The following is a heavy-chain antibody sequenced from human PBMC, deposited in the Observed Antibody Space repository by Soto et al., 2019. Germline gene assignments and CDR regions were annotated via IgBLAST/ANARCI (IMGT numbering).Heavy chain of an antibody. CDR2: IYYSGST. J-gene: IGHJ4*02. CDR3: ARLPFRGASYSFDY. V-gene: IGHV4-39*01. Sequence: QLQLQESGPGLVKPSETLSLTCTVSGGSISSSSYYWGWIRQPPGKVLEWIGSIYYSGSTYYNPSLKSRVTISVDTSQNQLSLKLSSVTAADTAVYYCARLPFRGASYSFDYWGQGTLVTVSS. D-gene: IGHD3-16*01. CDR1: GGSISSSSYY.